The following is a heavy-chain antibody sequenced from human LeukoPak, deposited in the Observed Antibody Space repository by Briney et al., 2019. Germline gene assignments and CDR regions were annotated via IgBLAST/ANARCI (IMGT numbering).Heavy chain of an antibody. CDR2: IVVGSGNT. CDR3: VGSSGYSPLPDY. J-gene: IGHJ4*02. V-gene: IGHV1-58*01. CDR1: GFTFTSSA. D-gene: IGHD3-22*01. Sequence: SVKVSCKASGFTFTSSAVQWVRHARGQRLEWIGWIVVGSGNTNYAQKFQERVTITRDMSTSTAYMELSSLRSEDTAVYYCVGSSGYSPLPDYWGQGTLVTVSS.